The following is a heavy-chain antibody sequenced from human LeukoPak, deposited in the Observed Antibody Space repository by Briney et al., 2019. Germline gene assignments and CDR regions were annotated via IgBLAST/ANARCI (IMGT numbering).Heavy chain of an antibody. CDR3: ARAKYLPAATSGMLLGY. V-gene: IGHV1-2*02. CDR2: INPNSGGT. J-gene: IGHJ4*02. D-gene: IGHD2-2*01. CDR1: GYTFTGYY. Sequence: GASVKDSCKASGYTFTGYYMHWVRQAPGQGLEWMGWINPNSGGTNYAQKFQGRVTMTRDTSISTAYMELSRLRSDDTAVYYCARAKYLPAATSGMLLGYWGQGTLVTVSS.